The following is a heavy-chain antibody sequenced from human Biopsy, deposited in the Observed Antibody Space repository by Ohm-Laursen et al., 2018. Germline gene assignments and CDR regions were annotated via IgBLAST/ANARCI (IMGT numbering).Heavy chain of an antibody. CDR1: GYTFTDSY. J-gene: IGHJ2*01. CDR3: ARGGLNYWYFDL. Sequence: SSVKVSCIASGYTFTDSYMHWVRQAPGQGLEWMGWINPNSGGTNYAQKFQGRVTMTRDTSMSTAYMELNRLRSDDTAVYYCARGGLNYWYFDLWGRGTLVTVSS. CDR2: INPNSGGT. V-gene: IGHV1-2*02. D-gene: IGHD1-26*01.